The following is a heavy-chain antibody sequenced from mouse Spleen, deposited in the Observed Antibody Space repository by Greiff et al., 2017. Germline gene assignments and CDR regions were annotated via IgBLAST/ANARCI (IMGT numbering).Heavy chain of an antibody. CDR2: INPSTGYT. J-gene: IGHJ3*01. CDR1: GYTFTSYW. D-gene: IGHD4-1*01. Sequence: VKLVESGAELAKPGASVKMSCKASGYTFTSYWMHWVKQRPGQGLEWIGYINPSTGYTEYNQKFKDKATLTADKSSSTAYMQLSSLTSEDSAVYYCASSQPGAWFAYWGQGTLVTVSA. CDR3: ASSQPGAWFAY. V-gene: IGHV1-7*01.